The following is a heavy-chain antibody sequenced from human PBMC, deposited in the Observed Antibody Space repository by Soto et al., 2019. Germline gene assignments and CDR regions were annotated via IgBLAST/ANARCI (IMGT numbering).Heavy chain of an antibody. J-gene: IGHJ4*02. CDR1: GGSISSGDCY. CDR2: IYFRGTT. CDR3: ARMNYYDTSGYPFDY. Sequence: SETLSLTCTVSGGSISSGDCYWSWIRQPPGKGLEWIGYIYFRGTTNYNPSLKSRVTMSADTSKNQFSLKLNSVTAADTAVYYCARMNYYDTSGYPFDYWGQGMMVT. D-gene: IGHD3-22*01. V-gene: IGHV4-61*08.